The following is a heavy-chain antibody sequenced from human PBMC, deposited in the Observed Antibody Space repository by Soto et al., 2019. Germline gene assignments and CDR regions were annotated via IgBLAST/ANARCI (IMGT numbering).Heavy chain of an antibody. V-gene: IGHV5-51*01. D-gene: IGHD3-10*01. CDR1: GYSFTTYW. CDR2: IYPGDSDT. Sequence: GESLKISCKGSGYSFTTYWIGWVRQMPGKGLEWVGVIYPGDSDTRYSPSFQGQVTISADRSISTAYLQWSSLKASDSAIYYCARHETAYYNFYGLDVWGQGTTVTVSS. J-gene: IGHJ6*02. CDR3: ARHETAYYNFYGLDV.